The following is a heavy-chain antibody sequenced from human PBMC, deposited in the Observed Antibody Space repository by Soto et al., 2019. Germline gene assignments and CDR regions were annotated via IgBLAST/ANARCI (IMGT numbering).Heavy chain of an antibody. J-gene: IGHJ5*02. V-gene: IGHV3-21*01. D-gene: IGHD3-10*01. Sequence: GGSLRLSCAASGFTFSSYSMNWVRQAPGKGLEWVSSISSSSSYIYYADSVKGRFTISRDNAKNSLYLQMNSLRAEDTAVYYCARDPVMVRGVIISRWFDPWGQGTLVTVSS. CDR3: ARDPVMVRGVIISRWFDP. CDR1: GFTFSSYS. CDR2: ISSSSSYI.